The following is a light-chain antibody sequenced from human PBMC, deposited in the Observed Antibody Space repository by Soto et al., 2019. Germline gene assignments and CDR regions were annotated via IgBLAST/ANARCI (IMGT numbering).Light chain of an antibody. J-gene: IGLJ2*01. CDR2: DTS. Sequence: QAVVTQEASLTVSPGGTVTLTCDSSTGAVTSGHYAYWFQQKPGQAPRTLIYDTSNKHSWTPARFSASLLGGKAALTLSGAQPEDEADYYCLLSHSGARVFGGGTKLTVL. V-gene: IGLV7-46*01. CDR1: TGAVTSGHY. CDR3: LLSHSGARV.